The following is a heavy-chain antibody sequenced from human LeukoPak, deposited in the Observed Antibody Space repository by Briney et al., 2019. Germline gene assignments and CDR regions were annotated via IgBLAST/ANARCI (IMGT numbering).Heavy chain of an antibody. CDR3: ARPHYYGSGSWYFDL. D-gene: IGHD3-10*01. CDR2: IYTSGST. V-gene: IGHV4-59*10. Sequence: PSETLSLTCAVYGGSFSSYYWSWIRQPAGKGLEWIGRIYTSGSTNYNPSLKSRVTISVDTSKNQFSLKLSSVTAADTAVYYCARPHYYGSGSWYFDLWGRGTLVTVSS. J-gene: IGHJ2*01. CDR1: GGSFSSYY.